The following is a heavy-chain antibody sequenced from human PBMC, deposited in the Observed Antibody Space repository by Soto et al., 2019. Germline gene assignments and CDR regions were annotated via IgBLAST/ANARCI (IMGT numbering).Heavy chain of an antibody. D-gene: IGHD2-21*02. CDR2: IYYSGST. J-gene: IGHJ4*02. CDR3: ARQRTSVVTRAYFDV. Sequence: SETLSLTCTVTGDSISSRSYYWGWIRQPPGKGLEWIGSIYYSGSTYNNPSLRSRVSMSIDTSKDQFSLKLKSVTAADTALYFCARQRTSVVTRAYFDVWAPGSLVTVSA. V-gene: IGHV4-39*01. CDR1: GDSISSRSYY.